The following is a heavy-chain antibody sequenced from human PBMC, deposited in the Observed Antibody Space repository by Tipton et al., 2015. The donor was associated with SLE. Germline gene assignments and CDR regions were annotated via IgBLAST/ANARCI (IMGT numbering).Heavy chain of an antibody. CDR2: IYYSGSS. J-gene: IGHJ4*02. D-gene: IGHD6-19*01. V-gene: IGHV4-59*01. CDR3: ARDSTGAGTSFDY. Sequence: GLVKPSETLSLTCTVSGVSISGYYWSWIRQPPGKGLEWVGYIYYSGSSNYNPSLKSRVTISVDTSKNQFSLKLNSVTAADTAVYYCARDSTGAGTSFDYWGQGTLVTVSS. CDR1: GVSISGYY.